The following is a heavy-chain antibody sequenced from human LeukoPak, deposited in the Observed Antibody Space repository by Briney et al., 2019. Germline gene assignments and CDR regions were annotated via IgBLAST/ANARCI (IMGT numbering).Heavy chain of an antibody. CDR1: GFTFSSYA. Sequence: GGSLRLSCAASGFTFSSYAKGWVRQAPGKGLEWVSVICDGGSTTNYAKSVKGRFTISRDDSTDTLYLQMNSLRADDTAVYYCAKQRRNSCYSASDFWGQGTLVTVSS. CDR2: ICDGGSTT. CDR3: AKQRRNSCYSASDF. V-gene: IGHV3-23*01. D-gene: IGHD2-15*01. J-gene: IGHJ4*02.